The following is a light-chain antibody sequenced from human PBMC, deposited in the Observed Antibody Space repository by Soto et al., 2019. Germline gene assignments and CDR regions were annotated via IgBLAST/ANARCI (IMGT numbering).Light chain of an antibody. J-gene: IGLJ1*01. Sequence: QSVLTQPPSVSGAPGQRVTISCTGSSSNIGAGYDVHWYQQLPGTAPKLLIYGNSNRPSGVPDRFSGSKSGTSASLAITGRQAEDEADYYRQSYDSSLSGYVFGTGTKVTVL. CDR2: GNS. CDR3: QSYDSSLSGYV. V-gene: IGLV1-40*01. CDR1: SSNIGAGYD.